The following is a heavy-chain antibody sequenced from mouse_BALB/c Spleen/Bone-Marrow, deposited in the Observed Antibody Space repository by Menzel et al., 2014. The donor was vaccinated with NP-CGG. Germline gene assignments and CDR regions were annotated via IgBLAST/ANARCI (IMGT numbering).Heavy chain of an antibody. J-gene: IGHJ2*01. V-gene: IGHV3-2*02. Sequence: DVKLVESGPGLMKPSQSLSLTCTVTGYSITSAYAWNWIRQFPGDKLEWMGYITSSGHTSYNPSLKSRISIARDTSKNQFFLQLNSVTSEDTATYYCARSGNFFDYWGHGTTLTVSS. CDR1: GYSITSAYA. CDR3: ARSGNFFDY. CDR2: ITSSGHT. D-gene: IGHD3-1*01.